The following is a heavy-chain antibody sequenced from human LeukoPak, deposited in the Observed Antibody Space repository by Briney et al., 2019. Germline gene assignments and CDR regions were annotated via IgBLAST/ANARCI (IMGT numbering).Heavy chain of an antibody. Sequence: GGSLRLSCAASGFTFGIYAMHWVRQAPGKGLEHVSAITTNGGNTYYADSVKGRFTISRDNSKDTLFLQMGSLRAEDMAVYYCAKLVTSYSSGFSDVFDVWGHGSLVTVSS. CDR3: AKLVTSYSSGFSDVFDV. V-gene: IGHV3-64*02. D-gene: IGHD5-18*01. CDR2: ITTNGGNT. CDR1: GFTFGIYA. J-gene: IGHJ3*01.